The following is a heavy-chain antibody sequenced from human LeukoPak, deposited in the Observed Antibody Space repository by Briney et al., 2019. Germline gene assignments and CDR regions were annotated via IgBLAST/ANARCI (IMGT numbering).Heavy chain of an antibody. CDR1: GFTFSTYS. CDR3: VGGDY. J-gene: IGHJ4*02. CDR2: INQDGSDK. Sequence: GGSLRLSCAASGFTFSTYSMNWVRQAPGKGLECVANINQDGSDKYYVDSVKGRFTISRDNTKNSLYLQMNSLRAEDTAVYYCVGGDYWGQGTLVTVSS. V-gene: IGHV3-7*01.